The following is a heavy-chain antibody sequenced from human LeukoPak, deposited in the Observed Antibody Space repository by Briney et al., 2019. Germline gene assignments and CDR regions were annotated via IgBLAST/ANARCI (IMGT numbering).Heavy chain of an antibody. CDR2: IYTSGST. Sequence: SETLSLTCTVSGGSISSYYWSWIRQPAGKGLEWIGRIYTSGSTNYNPSLKSRVTMSVDTSKNQLSLKLSSVTAADTAVYYCARDGVTTDAFDIWGQGTMVTVSS. D-gene: IGHD4-11*01. CDR1: GGSISSYY. V-gene: IGHV4-4*07. J-gene: IGHJ3*02. CDR3: ARDGVTTDAFDI.